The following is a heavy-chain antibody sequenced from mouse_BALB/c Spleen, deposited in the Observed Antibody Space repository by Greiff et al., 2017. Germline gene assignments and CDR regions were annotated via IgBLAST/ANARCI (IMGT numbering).Heavy chain of an antibody. J-gene: IGHJ4*01. D-gene: IGHD2-4*01. V-gene: IGHV1S81*02. CDR3: TRHDYDDGYYAMDY. Sequence: QVQLQQSGAELVKPGASVKLSCKASGYTFTSYYMYWVKQRPGQGLEWIGEINPSNGGTNFNEKFKSKATLTVDKSSSTAYMQLSSLTSEDSAVYYCTRHDYDDGYYAMDYWGQGTSVTVSS. CDR2: INPSNGGT. CDR1: GYTFTSYY.